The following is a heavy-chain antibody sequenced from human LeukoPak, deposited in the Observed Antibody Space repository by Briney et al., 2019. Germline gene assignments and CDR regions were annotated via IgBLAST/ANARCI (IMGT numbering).Heavy chain of an antibody. V-gene: IGHV3-23*01. CDR3: ARSGQDFDWSHAFDI. J-gene: IGHJ3*02. D-gene: IGHD3-9*01. CDR1: GFTFDDYA. CDR2: ISASGGSK. Sequence: GGSLRLSCAASGFTFDDYAMHWVRQAPGKGLEWVSVISASGGSKDYADSVKGRFTISRDNSKNTLHLQMNNLRAEDTALYYCARSGQDFDWSHAFDIWGQATMVTVSS.